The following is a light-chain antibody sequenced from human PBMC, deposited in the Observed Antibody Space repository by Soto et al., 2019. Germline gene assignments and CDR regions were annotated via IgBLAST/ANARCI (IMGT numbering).Light chain of an antibody. CDR3: ATWDDSLNKEV. V-gene: IGLV1-36*01. J-gene: IGLJ2*01. CDR2: YDD. CDR1: SSNIGNKP. Sequence: QSVLTPPPSVSGAPRQRVTISCSGSSSNIGNKPVIWYQQLPGKAPRLLIYYDDLLPSGVSDRFSGSKSGTSASLAISGLQSEDEADYYCATWDDSLNKEVFGEGTTMTVL.